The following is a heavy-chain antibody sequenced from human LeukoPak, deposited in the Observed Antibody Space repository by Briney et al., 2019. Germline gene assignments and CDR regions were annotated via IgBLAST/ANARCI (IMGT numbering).Heavy chain of an antibody. J-gene: IGHJ2*01. CDR1: GGSISSGGYY. CDR2: IYYSGST. V-gene: IGHV4-31*03. CDR3: ARDPSPGYFDL. Sequence: SETLSLTCTVSGGSISSGGYYWSWIRQHPGKGLEWIGYIYYSGSTYYNPSLKSRVTISVDTSKNQFSLKLSSVTAADTAVYYCARDPSPGYFDLWGRGTLVTVSS.